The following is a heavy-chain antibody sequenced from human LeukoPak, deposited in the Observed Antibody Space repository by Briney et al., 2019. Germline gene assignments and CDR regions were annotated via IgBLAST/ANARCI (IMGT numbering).Heavy chain of an antibody. D-gene: IGHD1-26*01. CDR1: GRSFSGYY. Sequence: SETLSLTCAVYGRSFSGYYSSWIRQPPGKGLEWIGEINHSGSTNYNPSLKRRGTISVETTKKQFSLKLTGVTAADTAVYYCARRPRVGASFDYWGQGTLVTVSS. J-gene: IGHJ4*02. V-gene: IGHV4-34*01. CDR2: INHSGST. CDR3: ARRPRVGASFDY.